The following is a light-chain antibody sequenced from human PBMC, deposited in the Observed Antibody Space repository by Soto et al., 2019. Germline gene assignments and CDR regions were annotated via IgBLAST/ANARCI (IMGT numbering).Light chain of an antibody. CDR1: QSISSY. V-gene: IGKV1-39*01. Sequence: DIQITQSPASLSSSLVDIVTITCRASQSISSYLNWYQQKPGRAPKLLSYAASSLQSGVPSRFSGSGSGTDFTLTISSLQTEDFATYDCQQSYSTLWTFGKGTKVDIK. CDR2: AAS. J-gene: IGKJ1*01. CDR3: QQSYSTLWT.